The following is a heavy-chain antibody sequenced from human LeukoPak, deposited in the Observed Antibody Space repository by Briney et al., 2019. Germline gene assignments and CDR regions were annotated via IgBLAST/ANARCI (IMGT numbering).Heavy chain of an antibody. CDR2: ISYDGSNK. J-gene: IGHJ4*02. CDR1: GFTFSSYG. Sequence: GGSLRLSCAASGFTFSSYGMHWVHQAPGKGLEWVAVISYDGSNKYYADSVKGRFTISRDNSKNTLYLQMSSLRAADTAVYYCAKDLEDTGMVGDYWGQGTLVTVSS. CDR3: AKDLEDTGMVGDY. D-gene: IGHD5-18*01. V-gene: IGHV3-30*18.